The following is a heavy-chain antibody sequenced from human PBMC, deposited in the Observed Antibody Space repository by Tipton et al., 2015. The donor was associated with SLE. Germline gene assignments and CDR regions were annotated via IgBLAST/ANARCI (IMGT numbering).Heavy chain of an antibody. Sequence: TLSLTCAVYGWSFSGYYWSWIRQPPGKGLEWIGEINHSGSTNYNPSLKSRVTISVDTSKNQFSLKLSSVTAADTAVYYCARDGPNVGATKIDYWGQGTLVTVSS. D-gene: IGHD1-26*01. J-gene: IGHJ4*02. V-gene: IGHV4-34*01. CDR3: ARDGPNVGATKIDY. CDR2: INHSGST. CDR1: GWSFSGYY.